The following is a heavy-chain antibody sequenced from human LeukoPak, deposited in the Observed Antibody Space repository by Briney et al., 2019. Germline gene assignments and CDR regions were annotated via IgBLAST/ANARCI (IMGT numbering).Heavy chain of an antibody. Sequence: GSLRLSCAASGFTFGSFSVSWVRQAPGKGLEWFSYISSSSGTIYYADSVEGRFTISRDNAKNSLYLQMNSLRAEDTAVYYCAFGGGTTGLFDYWGQGTLVTVSS. V-gene: IGHV3-48*04. CDR2: ISSSSGTI. CDR1: GFTFGSFS. D-gene: IGHD1-1*01. CDR3: AFGGGTTGLFDY. J-gene: IGHJ4*02.